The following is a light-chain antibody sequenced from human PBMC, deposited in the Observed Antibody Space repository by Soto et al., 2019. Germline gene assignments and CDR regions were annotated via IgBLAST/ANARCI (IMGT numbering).Light chain of an antibody. V-gene: IGKV1-5*01. Sequence: QLTQPTPKLYESVGDRVTITCRASHSISTSLAWYQQRPGRAPRLLIYDVSNLESGVPSRFSGSGSGTEFTLTITSLQPEDFAIYYCQPYYNSRPFGQGTKVDMK. CDR2: DVS. J-gene: IGKJ1*01. CDR1: HSISTS. CDR3: QPYYNSRP.